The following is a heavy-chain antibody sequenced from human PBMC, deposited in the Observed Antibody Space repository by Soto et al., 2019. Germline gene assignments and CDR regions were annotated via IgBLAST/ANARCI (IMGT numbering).Heavy chain of an antibody. D-gene: IGHD3-16*01. CDR3: VVRGSAFDI. V-gene: IGHV3-64D*08. J-gene: IGHJ3*02. Sequence: GGSLRLSCSGSGFSFRGDAVHWVRQPPGKGLEDVSVISSNGGTTDYADSVKGRFTISRDNFKNTLYLQMSSLRLEDTAVYYCVVRGSAFDIWGQGTMVTVSS. CDR1: GFSFRGDA. CDR2: ISSNGGTT.